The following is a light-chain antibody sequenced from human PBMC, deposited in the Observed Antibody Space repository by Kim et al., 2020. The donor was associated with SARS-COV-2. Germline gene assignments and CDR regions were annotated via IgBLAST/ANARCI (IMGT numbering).Light chain of an antibody. CDR1: VGSIARNN. CDR2: EDN. V-gene: IGLV6-57*03. Sequence: TGTLADPRSVGSIARNNGQWNQQPPGSAPATVIYEDNQRPSGVPDRFSGSIDSSSNSASLTISGLKTEDEADYYCQSCDSSTVVFGGGTQLTVL. J-gene: IGLJ2*01. CDR3: QSCDSSTVV.